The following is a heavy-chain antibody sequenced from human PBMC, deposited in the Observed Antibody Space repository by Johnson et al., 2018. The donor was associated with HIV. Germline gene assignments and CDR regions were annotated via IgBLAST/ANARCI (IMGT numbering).Heavy chain of an antibody. CDR2: IQFDGSHK. Sequence: QVQLVESGGGVVQPGGSLRLSCKASGFTFSNYGIHWVRQAPGKGLEWVTFIQFDGSHKYSADFVKGRFTISRDTSKKSVCLQMNSLRPEDTAVYYCAKETRDSRSAFDIWGQGTLVTVSS. D-gene: IGHD4-11*01. CDR1: GFTFSNYG. V-gene: IGHV3-30*02. CDR3: AKETRDSRSAFDI. J-gene: IGHJ3*02.